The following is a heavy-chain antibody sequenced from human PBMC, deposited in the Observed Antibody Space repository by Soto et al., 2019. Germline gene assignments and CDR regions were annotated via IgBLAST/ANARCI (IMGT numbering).Heavy chain of an antibody. Sequence: VGSLRLSCAASGFTFRKNVLSWVRQAPGKALDWVSGITGSGRDTYYADSVKGRFTISRDNSKNMVFLQMNSLRAEDTALYYCAKNGLDNSPSAIDSWGPGTPVTVSS. V-gene: IGHV3-23*01. J-gene: IGHJ4*02. CDR2: ITGSGRDT. CDR1: GFTFRKNV. CDR3: AKNGLDNSPSAIDS. D-gene: IGHD2-8*01.